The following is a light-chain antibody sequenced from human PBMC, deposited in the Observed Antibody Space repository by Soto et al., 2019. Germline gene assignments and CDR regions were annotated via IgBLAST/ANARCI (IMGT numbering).Light chain of an antibody. J-gene: IGLJ1*01. CDR2: EVV. CDR1: SSDVGGYNY. CDR3: SSYVGSISV. V-gene: IGLV2-8*01. Sequence: QSALTQPPSASGSPGQSVTISCTGTSSDVGGYNYVSWYQQHPGKAPKLMIYEVVKRPSGVPDRFSGSKSGNTASLTVSGLQADDEADYYCSSYVGSISVFGTGTKLTVL.